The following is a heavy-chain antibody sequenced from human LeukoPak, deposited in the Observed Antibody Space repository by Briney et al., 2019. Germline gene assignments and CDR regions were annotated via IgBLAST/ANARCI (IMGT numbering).Heavy chain of an antibody. Sequence: PGGSLRLSCAASGLTFSNYAMSWVRQAPGKGLEWVSSLSANGGNAYYADSVKGRFTISTDNSKHTLFLQMNSLRAEDTAVYYCGRGPIRGVINDYFYGLDVWGQGTTVTVSS. CDR2: LSANGGNA. J-gene: IGHJ6*02. CDR3: GRGPIRGVINDYFYGLDV. CDR1: GLTFSNYA. D-gene: IGHD3-10*01. V-gene: IGHV3-23*01.